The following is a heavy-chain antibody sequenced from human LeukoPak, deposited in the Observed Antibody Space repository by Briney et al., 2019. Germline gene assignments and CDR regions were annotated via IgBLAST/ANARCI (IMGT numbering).Heavy chain of an antibody. Sequence: GGSLRLSCAASGFTFTNYWMHWVRQAPGKGLVWVSRISSDGSTTDYADSVKGRFTISRDNAKNTLYLQMNSLRAEDTAVYYCARHLSGITGYTYGRGIDYWGQGTLVTVSS. D-gene: IGHD5-18*01. CDR2: ISSDGSTT. J-gene: IGHJ4*02. V-gene: IGHV3-74*01. CDR3: ARHLSGITGYTYGRGIDY. CDR1: GFTFTNYW.